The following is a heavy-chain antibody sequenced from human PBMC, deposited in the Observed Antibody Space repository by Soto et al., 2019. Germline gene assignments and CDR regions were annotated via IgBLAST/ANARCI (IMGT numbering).Heavy chain of an antibody. Sequence: GASVKVSCKASGYTFTSYGISWVRQAPGQGLERMGWISAYNGNTNYAQKLQGRVTTTTDTSTSTAYMELRSLRSDDTAVYYCARDQQRIFTGYYGDYYYYYGMDVWGQGTTVTSP. CDR3: ARDQQRIFTGYYGDYYYYYGMDV. CDR2: ISAYNGNT. V-gene: IGHV1-18*01. D-gene: IGHD3-9*01. J-gene: IGHJ6*02. CDR1: GYTFTSYG.